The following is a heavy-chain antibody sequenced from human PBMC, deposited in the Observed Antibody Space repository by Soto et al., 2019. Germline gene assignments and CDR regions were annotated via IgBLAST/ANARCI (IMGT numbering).Heavy chain of an antibody. J-gene: IGHJ6*02. Sequence: QVQLQESGPGLVKPSGTLSLTCAVSGGSISSSNWWSWVRQPPGKGLAWIGEIYHSGSTNYNPSLKSRVTISVDKSNKQFSLTLSSVTAADTAVYYCARVSGSYYYGMDVWGQGTTVTVSS. CDR2: IYHSGST. D-gene: IGHD3-10*01. CDR1: GGSISSSNW. CDR3: ARVSGSYYYGMDV. V-gene: IGHV4-4*02.